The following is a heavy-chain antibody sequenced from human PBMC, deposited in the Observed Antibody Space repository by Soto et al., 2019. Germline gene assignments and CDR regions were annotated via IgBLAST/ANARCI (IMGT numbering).Heavy chain of an antibody. CDR3: ATPVYDILTGPFDY. D-gene: IGHD3-9*01. V-gene: IGHV1-24*01. J-gene: IGHJ4*02. Sequence: ASSVKVSCTVSGYTLTELSMHWVRQAPGKGLEWMGGFDPEDGETIYAQKFQGRVTMTEDTSTDTAYMELSSLRSEDTAVYYCATPVYDILTGPFDYWGKGTLVTVSS. CDR1: GYTLTELS. CDR2: FDPEDGET.